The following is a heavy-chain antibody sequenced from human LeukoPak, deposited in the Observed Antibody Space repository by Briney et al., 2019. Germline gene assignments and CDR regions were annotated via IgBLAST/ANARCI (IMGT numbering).Heavy chain of an antibody. D-gene: IGHD1-1*01. Sequence: GGSLRLSCVASGFTFSSYWMHWVLQAPGKGLVWVSRINNDGSTTTYADSAKGRFTISRDNAKNTLYLQMNSLRAEDTAVYYCTRDTRGTIGTATLDYWGQGTLVTVSS. CDR2: INNDGSTT. CDR1: GFTFSSYW. CDR3: TRDTRGTIGTATLDY. V-gene: IGHV3-74*01. J-gene: IGHJ4*02.